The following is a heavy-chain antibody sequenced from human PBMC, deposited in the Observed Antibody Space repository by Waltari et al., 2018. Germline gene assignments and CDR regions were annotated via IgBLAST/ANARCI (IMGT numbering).Heavy chain of an antibody. D-gene: IGHD5-12*01. V-gene: IGHV3-53*01. CDR2: FYSGGTT. Sequence: ELQLVESGGGWIQPGGSLRLSCAASGFTVTTTYLPWVRQAPGKGLEWVPVFYSGGTTYSADSVKGRFTISRDDPNNPLYLQMNSLRAEDTAVYYCASGPGWLNNWGQGALVTVSS. CDR3: ASGPGWLNN. CDR1: GFTVTTTY. J-gene: IGHJ4*02.